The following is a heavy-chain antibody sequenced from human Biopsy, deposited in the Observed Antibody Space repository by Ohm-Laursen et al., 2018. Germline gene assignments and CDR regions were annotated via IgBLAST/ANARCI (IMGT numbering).Heavy chain of an antibody. D-gene: IGHD3-10*01. CDR2: ILPFYGTT. V-gene: IGHV1-69*13. J-gene: IGHJ4*02. Sequence: GATVKISCKASVGTFTMFPISWVRQAPGQGLEWMGAILPFYGTTNFAQKFQGRVTLTADGSTSTAYMELSSLRSEDTGVYYCASSDGRSGFDYWGQGTLVTVSS. CDR1: VGTFTMFP. CDR3: ASSDGRSGFDY.